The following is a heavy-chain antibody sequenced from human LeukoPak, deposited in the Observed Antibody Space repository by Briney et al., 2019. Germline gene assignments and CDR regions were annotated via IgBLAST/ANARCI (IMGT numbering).Heavy chain of an antibody. J-gene: IGHJ4*02. CDR1: GGSFSGYY. CDR2: INHSGST. CDR3: ASLKSGYQLPGDY. Sequence: SETLSLTCAVYGGSFSGYYWSWIRQPPGKGLEWIGEINHSGSTSYNPSLKSRVTISVDTSKNQFSLKLSSVTAADTAVYYCASLKSGYQLPGDYWGQGTLVTVSS. V-gene: IGHV4-34*01. D-gene: IGHD2-2*01.